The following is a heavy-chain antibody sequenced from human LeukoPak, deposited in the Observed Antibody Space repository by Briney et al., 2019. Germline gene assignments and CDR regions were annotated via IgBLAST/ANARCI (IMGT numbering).Heavy chain of an antibody. CDR3: ARRAGEYSHPYDY. J-gene: IGHJ4*02. Sequence: GGSLRLSCTVSGFTVSINSMSWVRQAPGKGLEWVSFIYSGGNTHYSDSVTGRFTISRDNSKNTLYLQMNSLRAEETAVYYCARRAGEYSHPYDYWGQGTLVTVSS. CDR1: GFTVSINS. V-gene: IGHV3-53*01. D-gene: IGHD4-17*01. CDR2: IYSGGNT.